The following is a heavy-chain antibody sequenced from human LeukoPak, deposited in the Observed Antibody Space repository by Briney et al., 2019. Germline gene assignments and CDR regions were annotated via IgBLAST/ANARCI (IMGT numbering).Heavy chain of an antibody. J-gene: IGHJ3*02. V-gene: IGHV3-21*01. CDR1: EFTFSIYR. Sequence: PGGSLRLSCAASEFTFSIYRMNWVRQAPGKGLEWVSSISSSSSYIYYADSVKGRFTISRDNAKNSLYLQMNSLRAEDTAVYYCARRTYCGGDCYSVGDFDIWGQGTMVTVSS. CDR3: ARRTYCGGDCYSVGDFDI. CDR2: ISSSSSYI. D-gene: IGHD2-21*02.